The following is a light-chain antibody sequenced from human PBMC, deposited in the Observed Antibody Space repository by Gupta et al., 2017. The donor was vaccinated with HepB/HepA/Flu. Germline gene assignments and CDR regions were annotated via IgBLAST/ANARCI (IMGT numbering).Light chain of an antibody. J-gene: IGLJ3*02. V-gene: IGLV3-25*03. CDR2: KDS. Sequence: SYDLTQPPSVSVSPGQTARITCPGDALPKQSAYWYQQKPGQAPILMIYKDSERPSGIPERFSGSRSGTIVTLTISGVQAEDEADYYCQSADSSSTYPNWVFGGGTKLTVL. CDR3: QSADSSSTYPNWV. CDR1: ALPKQS.